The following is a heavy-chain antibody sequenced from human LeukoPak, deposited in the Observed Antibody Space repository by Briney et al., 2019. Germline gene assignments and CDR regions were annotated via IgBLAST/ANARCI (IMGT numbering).Heavy chain of an antibody. V-gene: IGHV1-69*05. CDR1: GGTSSSYA. Sequence: SVKVSCKASGGTSSSYAISWVRQAPGQGLEWMGGIIPIFGTANYAQKFQGRVTITTDESTSTAYMELSSLRSEDTAVYYCARTSIVVTRFDLCGRGTLVSVSS. CDR2: IIPIFGTA. D-gene: IGHD5-12*01. J-gene: IGHJ5*02. CDR3: ARTSIVVTRFDL.